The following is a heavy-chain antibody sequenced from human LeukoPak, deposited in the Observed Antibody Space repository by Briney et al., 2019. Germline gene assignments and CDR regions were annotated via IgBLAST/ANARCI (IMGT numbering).Heavy chain of an antibody. CDR2: ISGSGGST. V-gene: IGHV3-23*01. J-gene: IGHJ3*02. Sequence: PGGSLRLSCAASGFTFSGYAMSWVRQAPGKGLEWVSAISGSGGSTYYADSVKGRFTISRDNSKNTLYLQMNSLRAEDTAVYYCAMYYYDSSGFLTDDAFDIWGQGTMVTVSS. CDR1: GFTFSGYA. D-gene: IGHD3-22*01. CDR3: AMYYYDSSGFLTDDAFDI.